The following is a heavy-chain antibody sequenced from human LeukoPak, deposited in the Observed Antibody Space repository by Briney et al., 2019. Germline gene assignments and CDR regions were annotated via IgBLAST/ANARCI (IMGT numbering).Heavy chain of an antibody. Sequence: GGSLRLSCAASGFIFSSYWMAWVRQAPGKGLEWVSYISSSSSTIYYADSVKGRFTISRDNAKNSLYLQMNSLRAEDTAVYYCARRRGYSSSSWDDYWGQGTLVTVSS. CDR3: ARRRGYSSSSWDDY. CDR2: ISSSSSTI. J-gene: IGHJ4*02. V-gene: IGHV3-48*01. D-gene: IGHD6-6*01. CDR1: GFIFSSYW.